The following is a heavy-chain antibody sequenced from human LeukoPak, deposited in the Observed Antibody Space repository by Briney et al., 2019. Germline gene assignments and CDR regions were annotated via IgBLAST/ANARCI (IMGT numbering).Heavy chain of an antibody. CDR1: GFTFSSYW. Sequence: GGSLRLSCAASGFTFSSYWMHWVRQAPGKGLVWVSRINTDGSSTSYADSVKGRFTISRDNAKNTLYLQMNSLRAEDTAVYYCARGLRDGYNDYWGQGTLVTVSS. CDR3: ARGLRDGYNDY. D-gene: IGHD5-24*01. V-gene: IGHV3-74*01. CDR2: INTDGSST. J-gene: IGHJ4*02.